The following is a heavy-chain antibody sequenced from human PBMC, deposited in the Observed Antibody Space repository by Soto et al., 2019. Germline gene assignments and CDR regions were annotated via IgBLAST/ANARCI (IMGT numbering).Heavy chain of an antibody. D-gene: IGHD3-22*01. V-gene: IGHV3-15*07. Sequence: PGGSLRLSCAASGFTFSNAWMNWVRQAPGKGLEWVGRIKSKTDGGTTDYAAPVKGRFTISRDDSKNTLYLQMNSLKTEDTAVYYCTTDYLADSSGYYLRWGQGTLVTVSS. CDR1: GFTFSNAW. CDR2: IKSKTDGGTT. J-gene: IGHJ4*02. CDR3: TTDYLADSSGYYLR.